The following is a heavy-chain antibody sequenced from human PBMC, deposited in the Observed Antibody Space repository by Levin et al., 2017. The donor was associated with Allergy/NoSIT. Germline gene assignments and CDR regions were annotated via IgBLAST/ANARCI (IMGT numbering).Heavy chain of an antibody. Sequence: SQTLSLTCTVSGGSISSGDYYWSWIRQPPGKGLEWIGYIYYSGSTYYNPSLKSRVTISVDTSKNQFSLKLSSVTAADTAVYYCARGSGITGPGAFDPWGQGTLVTVSS. CDR1: GGSISSGDYY. CDR2: IYYSGST. J-gene: IGHJ5*02. D-gene: IGHD1-20*01. CDR3: ARGSGITGPGAFDP. V-gene: IGHV4-30-4*01.